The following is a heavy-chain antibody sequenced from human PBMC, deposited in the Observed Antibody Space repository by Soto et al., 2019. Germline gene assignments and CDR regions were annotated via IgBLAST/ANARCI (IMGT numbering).Heavy chain of an antibody. D-gene: IGHD5-12*01. V-gene: IGHV1-18*01. J-gene: IGHJ4*02. CDR1: GYTFTSYG. CDR3: AKGGWLHTSNTPYYFDY. CDR2: ISAYNGNT. Sequence: ASVKVSCKASGYTFTSYGISWVRRAPGQGLEWMGWISAYNGNTNYAQKLQGRVTMTTDTSTSTAYMELRSLRSDDTAVYYCAKGGWLHTSNTPYYFDYWGQGTLVTVSS.